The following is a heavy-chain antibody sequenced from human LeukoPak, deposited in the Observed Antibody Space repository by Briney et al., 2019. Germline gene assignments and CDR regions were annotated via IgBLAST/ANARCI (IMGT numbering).Heavy chain of an antibody. CDR2: IIPLFGAP. Sequence: SVKVSCKASGDSFSNYGFSWVRQAPGQGLEWMGGIIPLFGAPNYAQRFKGRLTITAGAFTSTVYMELSSLTSDDTAVHYCARDAGGTYRSYYALHVWGQGTTVTVS. CDR1: GDSFSNYG. D-gene: IGHD3-16*01. J-gene: IGHJ6*02. V-gene: IGHV1-69*13. CDR3: ARDAGGTYRSYYALHV.